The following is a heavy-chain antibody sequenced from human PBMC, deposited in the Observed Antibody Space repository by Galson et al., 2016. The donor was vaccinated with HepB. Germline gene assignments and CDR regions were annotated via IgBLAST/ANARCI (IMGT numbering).Heavy chain of an antibody. CDR1: TFTLSSHS. CDR3: CRDLGVGGANRDAFDI. D-gene: IGHD4/OR15-4a*01. Sequence: SLRLSCAASTFTLSSHSMNWVRQAPGKGLEWVAYITINSGAKYYADSVRGRFTISRDNAKNSLFLQMNSLRAEDTALYYCCRDLGVGGANRDAFDIWGQGSMVTVFS. CDR2: ITINSGAK. V-gene: IGHV3-48*01. J-gene: IGHJ3*02.